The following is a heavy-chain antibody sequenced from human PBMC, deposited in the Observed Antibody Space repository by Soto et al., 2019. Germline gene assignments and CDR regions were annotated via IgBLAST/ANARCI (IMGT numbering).Heavy chain of an antibody. CDR2: IYHSGGT. D-gene: IGHD3-9*01. CDR3: ARRLSFYDILTGSQDPYYFDY. J-gene: IGHJ4*02. Sequence: SETLSLTCTVSGDSINNNNWWSWVRQPPGKGLEWIGEIYHSGGTNYNPSLKSRVTISVDKSKSQFSLELRSVTAADTAVYYCARRLSFYDILTGSQDPYYFDYWGQGTLVTVSS. CDR1: GDSINNNNW. V-gene: IGHV4-4*02.